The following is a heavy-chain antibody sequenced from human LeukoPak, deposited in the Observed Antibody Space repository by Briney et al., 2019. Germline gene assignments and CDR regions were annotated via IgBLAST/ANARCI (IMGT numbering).Heavy chain of an antibody. CDR2: ISSSGSGGNT. Sequence: GGSLRLSCVASGVTLSNYAMSWARQAPGKGLEWVSGISSSGSGGNTYYADSVKGRFTISRDNSKNTLYLQMNSLRAEDTAVYYCAKGSGDGGSYWRGYYFDYWGQGTLVTVSS. CDR1: GVTLSNYA. J-gene: IGHJ4*02. V-gene: IGHV3-23*01. CDR3: AKGSGDGGSYWRGYYFDY. D-gene: IGHD1-26*01.